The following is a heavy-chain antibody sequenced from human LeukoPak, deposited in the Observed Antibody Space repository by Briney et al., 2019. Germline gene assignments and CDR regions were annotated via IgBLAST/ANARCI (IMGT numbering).Heavy chain of an antibody. CDR1: GFTFSSYA. J-gene: IGHJ4*02. V-gene: IGHV3-23*01. CDR3: AKDPAPYYYDSSGYYY. CDR2: ISGSGGST. D-gene: IGHD3-22*01. Sequence: GGSLRLSCAASGFTFSSYAMNWVRQAPGKGLEWVSAISGSGGSTYYADSVKGRFTISRDNSKNTLYLQMNSLRAEDTAVYYCAKDPAPYYYDSSGYYYWGQGTLVTVSS.